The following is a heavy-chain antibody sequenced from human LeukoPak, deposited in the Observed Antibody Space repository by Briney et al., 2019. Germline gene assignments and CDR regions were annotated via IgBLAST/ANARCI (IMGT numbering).Heavy chain of an antibody. CDR2: ISASGGST. Sequence: ETLSLTCAVSGGSISSSNWWSWVRQPPGKGLEWVSSISASGGSTYYADSVKGRFTISRDNSKNTLYLQMNSLRAEDTAVYYCANRASSSWYSDYWGQGTLVTVSS. V-gene: IGHV3-23*01. D-gene: IGHD6-13*01. CDR1: GGSISSSN. J-gene: IGHJ4*02. CDR3: ANRASSSWYSDY.